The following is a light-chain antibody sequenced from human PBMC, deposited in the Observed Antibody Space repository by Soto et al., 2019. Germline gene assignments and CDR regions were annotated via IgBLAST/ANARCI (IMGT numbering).Light chain of an antibody. J-gene: IGKJ1*01. CDR2: DAS. CDR1: QSVTNY. CDR3: QHYNNWPPVT. V-gene: IGKV3-11*01. Sequence: EIFLRQAPDTLSLSPLERASLSCMATQSVTNYIAWYQQSPGQAPRLLIYDASNRASGVPAKFSGSGSGTEFTLTISSLQPEDFGVYYCQHYNNWPPVTFGQGTKVDI.